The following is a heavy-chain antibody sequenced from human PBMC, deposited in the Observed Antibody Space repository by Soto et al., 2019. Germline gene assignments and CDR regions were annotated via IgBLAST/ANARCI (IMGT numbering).Heavy chain of an antibody. Sequence: QVQLVQSGAEVKKPGSSVKVSCKASGGTFSSSTISWVRQAPGQGLEWMGRILPILAIANYAQKFLGRVTINADKSTRTAYMELSSLRSEDTAVYYCAIGWTSPYDSSGRTPMDVWGQGTTVTVSS. D-gene: IGHD3-22*01. CDR1: GGTFSSST. CDR3: AIGWTSPYDSSGRTPMDV. CDR2: ILPILAIA. J-gene: IGHJ6*02. V-gene: IGHV1-69*02.